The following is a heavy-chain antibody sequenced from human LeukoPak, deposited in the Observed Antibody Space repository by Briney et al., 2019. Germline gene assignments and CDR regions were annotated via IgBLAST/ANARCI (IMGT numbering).Heavy chain of an antibody. CDR1: GFTFSNYA. D-gene: IGHD6-6*01. V-gene: IGHV3-23*01. CDR3: AKDMYEYSSSYYYYYYYMDV. J-gene: IGHJ6*03. CDR2: FSGSGGGST. Sequence: GGSLRLSCAASGFTFSNYAMTWVRQAPGKGLEWVSTFSGSGGGSTYYADSVKGRFTISRDNSKSTLYLQMNSLRAEDTAVYYCAKDMYEYSSSYYYYYYYMDVWGMGTTVTVSS.